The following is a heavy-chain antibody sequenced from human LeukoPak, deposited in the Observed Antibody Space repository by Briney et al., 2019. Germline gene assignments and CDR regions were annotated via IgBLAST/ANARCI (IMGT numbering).Heavy chain of an antibody. Sequence: PSGNPSPTRAGFGGAFSGYYLGWVPPPPGEGAGWVGEINHSGSTNYNPSLKSRVTISVDTSKNQFSLKLSSVTAADTAVYYCAIWGSIAAAEDYWGQGTLVTVSS. V-gene: IGHV4-34*01. D-gene: IGHD6-13*01. CDR3: AIWGSIAAAEDY. CDR1: GGAFSGYY. CDR2: INHSGST. J-gene: IGHJ4*02.